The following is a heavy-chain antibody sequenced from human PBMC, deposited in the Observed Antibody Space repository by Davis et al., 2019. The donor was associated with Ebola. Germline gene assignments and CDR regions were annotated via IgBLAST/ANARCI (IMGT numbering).Heavy chain of an antibody. Sequence: PGGSLRLSCAASGFTFSDYYMSWVRQAPGKGLEWVSAISGSGGSTYYADSVKGRFTISRDNSKNTLYLQMNSLRAEDTAVYYCAKPNSRINAFDIWGQGTMVTVSS. CDR3: AKPNSRINAFDI. CDR2: ISGSGGST. V-gene: IGHV3-23*01. D-gene: IGHD2/OR15-2a*01. CDR1: GFTFSDYY. J-gene: IGHJ3*02.